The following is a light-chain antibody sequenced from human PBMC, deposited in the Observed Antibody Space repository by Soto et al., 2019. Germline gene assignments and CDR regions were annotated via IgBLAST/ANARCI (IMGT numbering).Light chain of an antibody. J-gene: IGKJ3*01. CDR3: QQSFTPPRT. V-gene: IGKV1-39*01. Sequence: DIQMTQSPSSLSASVGDRVTITCRASQSISTYLNWYQQKPGRAPKLLVYSTSTLQSGVPSRFSGSGSGIDFTLTIGSLQPDDFATYFCQQSFTPPRTFGPGTKVDIK. CDR2: STS. CDR1: QSISTY.